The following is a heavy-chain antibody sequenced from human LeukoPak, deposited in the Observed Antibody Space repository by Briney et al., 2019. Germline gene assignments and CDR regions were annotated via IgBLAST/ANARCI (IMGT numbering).Heavy chain of an antibody. CDR2: INHSGST. J-gene: IGHJ4*02. D-gene: IGHD2-2*01. Sequence: PSETLSLTCAVYGGSFSGYYWSWIRQPPGKGLEWIGEINHSGSTNYNPLLRRRVPISVDTPKNQFSVKLSSVTAADTAVYYRARSYCSSTSCYLGHDYWGQGTLVAVSS. CDR3: ARSYCSSTSCYLGHDY. V-gene: IGHV4-34*01. CDR1: GGSFSGYY.